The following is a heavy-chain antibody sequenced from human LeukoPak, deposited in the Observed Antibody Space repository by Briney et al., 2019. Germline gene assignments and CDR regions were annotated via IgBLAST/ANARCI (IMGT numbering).Heavy chain of an antibody. CDR2: INQDGSEK. D-gene: IGHD2-8*01. CDR1: GFTFSTYW. Sequence: PGGSLRLSCGASGFTFSTYWMSWLRQAPGKGLEWVANINQDGSEKYYVDSVKGRFTISRDNAKNSLHLHMNSLRAEDTATYYCARDRVWTVLYWGQGILVTVSS. CDR3: ARDRVWTVLY. J-gene: IGHJ4*02. V-gene: IGHV3-7*01.